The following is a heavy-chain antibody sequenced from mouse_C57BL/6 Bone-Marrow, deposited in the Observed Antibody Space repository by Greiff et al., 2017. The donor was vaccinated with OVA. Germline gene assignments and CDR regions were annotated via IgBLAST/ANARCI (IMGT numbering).Heavy chain of an antibody. D-gene: IGHD2-4*01. J-gene: IGHJ3*01. Sequence: QVQLQQPGPELVKPGASVKLSCKASGYTFTSYWMHWVKQRPGQGLEWIGNINPSNGGTNYNEKFKSKATLTVDKSSSTAYMQLSSLTSEDSAVYYCAREDYDSAWFAYWGQGTLVTVSA. V-gene: IGHV1-53*01. CDR3: AREDYDSAWFAY. CDR1: GYTFTSYW. CDR2: INPSNGGT.